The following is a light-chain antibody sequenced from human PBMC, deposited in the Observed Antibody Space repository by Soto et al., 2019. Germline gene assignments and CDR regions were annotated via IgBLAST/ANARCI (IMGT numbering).Light chain of an antibody. CDR3: QQYNNWPTWT. CDR1: QSVSSN. J-gene: IGKJ1*01. Sequence: EIVMTQSPATLSVSPGERATLSCRASQSVSSNLAWYQQKPGQAPRLLIYGASTRATGIPARFSGSGSGTEFTLTISSLQYEDFAVYYCQQYNNWPTWTFGQGTKVELK. CDR2: GAS. V-gene: IGKV3-15*01.